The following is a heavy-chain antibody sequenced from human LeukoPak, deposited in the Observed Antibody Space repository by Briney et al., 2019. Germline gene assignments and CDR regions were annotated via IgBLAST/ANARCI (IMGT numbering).Heavy chain of an antibody. CDR3: ARDRYSSGWVYNWFDP. J-gene: IGHJ5*02. CDR2: INAGNGNT. D-gene: IGHD6-19*01. CDR1: GYTFTSYA. Sequence: ASVKVSWKASGYTFTSYAMHWVRQAPGQRLEWMGCINAGNGNTKYSQKFQGRVTITRDTSASTAYMELSSLRSEDTAVYYCARDRYSSGWVYNWFDPWGQGTLVTVSS. V-gene: IGHV1-3*01.